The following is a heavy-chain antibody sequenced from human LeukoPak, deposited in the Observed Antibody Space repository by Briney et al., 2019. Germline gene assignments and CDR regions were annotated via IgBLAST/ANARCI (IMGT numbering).Heavy chain of an antibody. CDR2: ISAYNGNT. J-gene: IGHJ4*02. CDR1: GYPFTTYY. D-gene: IGHD3-22*01. Sequence: ASVKVSCKASGYPFTTYYMHWLRQAPGQGLEWMGWISAYNGNTNYAQKLQGRVTMTTDTSTSTAYMELRSLRSDDTAVYYCARMSAGYDSSGYYYVPFDYWGQGTLVTVSS. CDR3: ARMSAGYDSSGYYYVPFDY. V-gene: IGHV1-18*04.